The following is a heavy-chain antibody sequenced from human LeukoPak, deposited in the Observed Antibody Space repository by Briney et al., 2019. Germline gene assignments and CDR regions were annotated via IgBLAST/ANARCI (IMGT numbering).Heavy chain of an antibody. D-gene: IGHD3-22*01. V-gene: IGHV4-59*01. CDR1: GGSISSYY. CDR3: ARVTGYMIEDYFDS. CDR2: IYYSGST. Sequence: SETLSLTRTVSGGSISSYYWSWIRQPPGKGLEWIGYIYYSGSTNYNPSLKSRVTILVDMSKNQFSLKLSSVTAADTAVYYCARVTGYMIEDYFDSWGQGTLVTVSS. J-gene: IGHJ4*02.